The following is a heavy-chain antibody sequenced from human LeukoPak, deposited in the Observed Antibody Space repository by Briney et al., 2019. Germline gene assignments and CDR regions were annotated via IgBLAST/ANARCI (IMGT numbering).Heavy chain of an antibody. V-gene: IGHV3-23*01. CDR3: ARGSVVTFDY. J-gene: IGHJ4*02. CDR1: GFTLRDYG. CDR2: IINSGANT. Sequence: PVGSLRLSCVDSGFTLRDYGMSWVRDAPGKGLEWVSGIINSGANTYYTDSVKGRVTVSRDNPKNTLNLQMNSLRDEDTAVYYCARGSVVTFDYWGQGTLVTVSS. D-gene: IGHD4-23*01.